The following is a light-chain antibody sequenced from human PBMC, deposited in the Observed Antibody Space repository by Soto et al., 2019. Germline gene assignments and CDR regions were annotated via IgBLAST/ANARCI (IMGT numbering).Light chain of an antibody. CDR1: LGISSY. J-gene: IGKJ1*01. V-gene: IGKV1-9*01. CDR3: QQLNSYPRT. Sequence: IQLTQSPSSLSASVGDRVTITCRASLGISSYLAWYHQNPGKAPNLLIYAASTLQSGVPSRFSGSGSGTDFTLTISSLQPEDFATYYCQQLNSYPRTFGQGIKVDIK. CDR2: AAS.